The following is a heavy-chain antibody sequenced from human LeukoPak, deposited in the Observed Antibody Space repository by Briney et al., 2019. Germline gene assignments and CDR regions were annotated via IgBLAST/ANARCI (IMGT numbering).Heavy chain of an antibody. D-gene: IGHD1-26*01. Sequence: ASVKVSCKASGGTFSSYAISWVRQAPGQGLEWMGWINAYNGNTNYAQKLQGRVTITTETSTSTAYMELRSLRSDDTAVYYCARDGAANIPRFDPWGQGTLVTVSS. J-gene: IGHJ5*02. CDR2: INAYNGNT. V-gene: IGHV1-18*01. CDR1: GGTFSSYA. CDR3: ARDGAANIPRFDP.